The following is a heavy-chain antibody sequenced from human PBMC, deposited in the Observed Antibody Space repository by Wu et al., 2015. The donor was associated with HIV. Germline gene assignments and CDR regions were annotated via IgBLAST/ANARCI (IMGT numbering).Heavy chain of an antibody. CDR2: IIPIFGTA. D-gene: IGHD1-26*01. CDR3: ARGGDMGATTLYYFDY. Sequence: QVQLVQSGAEVKKPGSSVKVSCKASGGTFSSYAISWVRQAPGQGLEWMGGIIPIFGTANYAQKFQGRVTITTDESTSTAYMELSSLRSEDTAVYYCARGGDMGATTLYYFDYWARERWSPSPQ. CDR1: GGTFSSYA. J-gene: IGHJ4*02. V-gene: IGHV1-69*05.